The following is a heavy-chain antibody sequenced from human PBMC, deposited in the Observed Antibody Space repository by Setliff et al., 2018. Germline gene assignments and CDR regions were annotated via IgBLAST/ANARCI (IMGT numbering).Heavy chain of an antibody. J-gene: IGHJ4*02. Sequence: ASVKVSCKASGYIFTDYGVSWVRQAPGQGLEWVGWISPYTGNAYYAPKFQGRVSLTTDTSTTTADMDLRSLRPDDTAVYYCARDADHEYYDRSGYYWVYWGQGTLVTSPQ. CDR3: ARDADHEYYDRSGYYWVY. CDR1: GYIFTDYG. V-gene: IGHV1-18*01. CDR2: ISPYTGNA. D-gene: IGHD3-22*01.